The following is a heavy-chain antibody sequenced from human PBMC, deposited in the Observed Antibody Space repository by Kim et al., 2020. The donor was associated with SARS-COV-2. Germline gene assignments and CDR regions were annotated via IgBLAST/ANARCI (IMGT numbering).Heavy chain of an antibody. Sequence: SETLSLTCTVSGGSISSSSYYWGWIRQPPGKGLEWIGSIYYSGSTYYNPSLKSRVTISVDTSKNQFSLKLSSVTAADTAVYYCARHPGPPADWFDPWGQGTLVTVSS. CDR3: ARHPGPPADWFDP. D-gene: IGHD3-10*01. J-gene: IGHJ5*02. CDR2: IYYSGST. CDR1: GGSISSSSYY. V-gene: IGHV4-39*01.